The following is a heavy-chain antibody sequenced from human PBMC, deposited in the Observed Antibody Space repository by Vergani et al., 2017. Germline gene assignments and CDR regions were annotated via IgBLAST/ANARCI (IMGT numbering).Heavy chain of an antibody. V-gene: IGHV4-4*07. CDR2: IYTSEST. CDR1: GASVNSYY. Sequence: QVKLQESGPGLVKPSETLSLTCTVSGASVNSYYWSWIRQPPGKGLEWIGRIYTSESTNYNTALKSRVTMSVDTSKNQFSLKLSSVTAADTAVYYCAREYSSSVGFLAYWGQGTLVTVSS. D-gene: IGHD6-6*01. J-gene: IGHJ4*02. CDR3: AREYSSSVGFLAY.